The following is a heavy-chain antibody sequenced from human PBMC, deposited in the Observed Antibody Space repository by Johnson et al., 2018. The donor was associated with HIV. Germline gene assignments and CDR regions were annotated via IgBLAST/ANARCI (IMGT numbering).Heavy chain of an antibody. CDR3: ARWVMVRGREAFDI. CDR2: ISYDGSNK. CDR1: GFTFSSYA. J-gene: IGHJ3*02. Sequence: QMQLVESGGGVVQPGGSLRLSCAASGFTFSSYAMHWVRQAPGQGLEWVAVISYDGSNKYYADSVKGRFTISRDNSKNTLYLQMNSLRAEDTAVYYCARWVMVRGREAFDIWGQGTMVTVSS. V-gene: IGHV3-30-3*02. D-gene: IGHD3-10*01.